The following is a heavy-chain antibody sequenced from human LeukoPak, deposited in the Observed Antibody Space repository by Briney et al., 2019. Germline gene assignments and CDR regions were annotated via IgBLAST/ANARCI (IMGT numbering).Heavy chain of an antibody. D-gene: IGHD4-17*01. Sequence: SETLSLTCAVSGYSISSGDYWGWIRQPPGKGLEWIGSVYYSGSTHYNPSLKSRVTISVDRSRNQFSLRLSSVTAADTAVYYCARNSTVTSPSTGYFDYWGQGALATVSS. CDR2: VYYSGST. V-gene: IGHV4-38-2*01. CDR3: ARNSTVTSPSTGYFDY. J-gene: IGHJ4*02. CDR1: GYSISSGDY.